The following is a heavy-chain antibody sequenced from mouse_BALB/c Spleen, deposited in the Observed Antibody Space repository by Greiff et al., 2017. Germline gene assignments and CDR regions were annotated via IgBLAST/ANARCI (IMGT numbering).Heavy chain of an antibody. CDR1: GYSITSDYA. CDR2: ISYSGST. J-gene: IGHJ4*01. D-gene: IGHD1-1*01. CDR3: ARWGLFFYAMDY. Sequence: EVQLVESGPGLVKPSQSLSLTCTVTGYSITSDYAWNWIRQFPGNKLEWMGYISYSGSTSYNPSLKSRISITRDTSKNQFFLQLNSVTTEDTATYYCARWGLFFYAMDYWGQGTSVTVSS. V-gene: IGHV3-2*02.